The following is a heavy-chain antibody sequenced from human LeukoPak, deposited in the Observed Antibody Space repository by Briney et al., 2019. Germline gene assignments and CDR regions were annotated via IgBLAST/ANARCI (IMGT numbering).Heavy chain of an antibody. Sequence: DSVKGRFTISRDNAKNSLSLQMNSLRAEDTALYYCARAASAGAYYYYYMDVWGKGTTVTVSS. D-gene: IGHD6-13*01. CDR3: ARAASAGAYYYYYMDV. J-gene: IGHJ6*03. V-gene: IGHV3-20*03.